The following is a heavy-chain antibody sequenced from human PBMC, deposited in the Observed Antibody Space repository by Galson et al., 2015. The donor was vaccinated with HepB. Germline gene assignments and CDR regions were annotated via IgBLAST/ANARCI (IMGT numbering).Heavy chain of an antibody. CDR1: GYTFSGYY. CDR2: INPNNGGT. J-gene: IGHJ4*02. D-gene: IGHD6-19*01. CDR3: ARDLGIAVAAN. Sequence: SVKVSCKASGYTFSGYYIHWVRQAPGQGLEWMGRINPNNGGTNYAQKFQGRVTMTRDTSITTAYMELSRLKSDDTAVYFCARDLGIAVAANWGQGTLVTVSS. V-gene: IGHV1-2*06.